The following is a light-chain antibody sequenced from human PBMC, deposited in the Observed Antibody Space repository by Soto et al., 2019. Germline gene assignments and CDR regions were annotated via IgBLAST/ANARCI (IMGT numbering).Light chain of an antibody. V-gene: IGLV2-14*01. J-gene: IGLJ1*01. CDR1: SSDVGGYSY. CDR2: DVS. Sequence: QSALAQPASVSGSPGQSITISCTGTSSDVGGYSYVSWYQQLPGKAPKLMIYDVSDRPSGVSNRFSGSKSGNTASPTISGLQAEDEADYYCSSYTSSSLYVFGTGTKVTVL. CDR3: SSYTSSSLYV.